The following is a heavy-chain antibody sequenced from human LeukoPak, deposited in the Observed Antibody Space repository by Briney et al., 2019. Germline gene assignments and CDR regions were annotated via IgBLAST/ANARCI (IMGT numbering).Heavy chain of an antibody. Sequence: SETLSLTRTVSGGSINSYYWSWIRQPPGKGLEWIGYIHHIGSTNYNPSLNSRVTMSLDTSKNQFSLRLNSVTAADTAVYYCARGRYGGYFDYWGQGTLVTVSS. V-gene: IGHV4-59*01. CDR2: IHHIGST. CDR3: ARGRYGGYFDY. CDR1: GGSINSYY. D-gene: IGHD4-17*01. J-gene: IGHJ4*02.